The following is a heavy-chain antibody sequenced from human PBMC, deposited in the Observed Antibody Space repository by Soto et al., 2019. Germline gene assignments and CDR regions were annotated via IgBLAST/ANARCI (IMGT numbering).Heavy chain of an antibody. CDR2: IYPGDSDT. CDR1: GYSFTSYW. Sequence: PVESLKISCNGSGYSFTSYWIGWVRQMPGKGLEWMGIIYPGDSDTRYSPSFQGQVTISADKSISTAYLQWSSLKASDTAMYYCARQVNSGYDLSYYYYYGMDVWGQGTTVTVSS. CDR3: ARQVNSGYDLSYYYYYGMDV. V-gene: IGHV5-51*01. D-gene: IGHD5-12*01. J-gene: IGHJ6*02.